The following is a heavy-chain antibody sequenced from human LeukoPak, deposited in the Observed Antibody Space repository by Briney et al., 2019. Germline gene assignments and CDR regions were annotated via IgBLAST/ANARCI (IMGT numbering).Heavy chain of an antibody. J-gene: IGHJ6*02. Sequence: GGSLRLSCAASGFTVSSNYMSWVRQAPGKGLEWVSTISGSGGSTYSADSVKGRFTISRDNSKNTLYLQMNSLRAEDTAVYYCAKDLSSGSYQNMDVWGQGTTVTVSS. CDR2: ISGSGGST. D-gene: IGHD1-26*01. CDR3: AKDLSSGSYQNMDV. CDR1: GFTVSSNY. V-gene: IGHV3-23*01.